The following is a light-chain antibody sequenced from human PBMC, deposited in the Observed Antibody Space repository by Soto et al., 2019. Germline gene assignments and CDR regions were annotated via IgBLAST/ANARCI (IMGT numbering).Light chain of an antibody. CDR2: AAS. CDR1: QDINRH. J-gene: IGKJ1*01. V-gene: IGKV1-8*01. Sequence: AIRMTQSPSTFSASTGDRVTITCRARQDINRHLAWYQQKPGKAPMLLIYAASTLQSGVSSRFSGSESGTDFTLTISRLQSEDFATYYCQQYYNLWKFGQGTKVDI. CDR3: QQYYNLWK.